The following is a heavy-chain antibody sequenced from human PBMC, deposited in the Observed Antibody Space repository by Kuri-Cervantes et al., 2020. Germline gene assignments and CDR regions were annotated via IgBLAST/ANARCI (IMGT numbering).Heavy chain of an antibody. CDR3: AKKGGSIAPRPGDLFNY. J-gene: IGHJ4*02. CDR2: ISSSSSYI. V-gene: IGHV3-21*04. Sequence: WGSLRLSCAASGFTFSSYSMNWVRQAPGKGLEWVSSISSSSSYIYYADSVKGRFTISRDNAKNSLYLQMNSLRAEDTAVYYCAKKGGSIAPRPGDLFNYWGQGTLVTVSS. CDR1: GFTFSSYS. D-gene: IGHD6-6*01.